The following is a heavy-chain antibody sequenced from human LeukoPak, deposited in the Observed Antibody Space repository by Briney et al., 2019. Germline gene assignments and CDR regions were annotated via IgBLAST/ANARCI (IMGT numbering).Heavy chain of an antibody. Sequence: ASVKVSCKASGYTFTGYYIHWVRQAPGQGLEWMGWINPNSGGTNYAQKFQGRVTMTRDTSISTAYMELSRLRSDDTAVYYCARSQPGYSYGSEFDYWGQGTLVTVSS. J-gene: IGHJ4*02. D-gene: IGHD5-18*01. V-gene: IGHV1-2*02. CDR2: INPNSGGT. CDR1: GYTFTGYY. CDR3: ARSQPGYSYGSEFDY.